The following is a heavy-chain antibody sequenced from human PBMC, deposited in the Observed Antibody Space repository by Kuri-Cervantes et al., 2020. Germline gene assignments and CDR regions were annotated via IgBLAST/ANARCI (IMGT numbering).Heavy chain of an antibody. CDR3: AREVAMVRGVILNYYYGMDV. CDR1: GFTFSSYD. CDR2: ISYDGSNK. Sequence: GESLKISCAASGFTFSSYDMHWVRQAPGKGLEWVAVISYDGSNKYYADSVKGRFAISRDNAKNSLYLQMNSLRAEDTAVYYCAREVAMVRGVILNYYYGMDVWGQGTTVTVSS. J-gene: IGHJ6*02. V-gene: IGHV3-30*03. D-gene: IGHD3-10*01.